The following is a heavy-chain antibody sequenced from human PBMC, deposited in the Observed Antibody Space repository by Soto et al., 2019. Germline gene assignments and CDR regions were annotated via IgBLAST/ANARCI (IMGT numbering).Heavy chain of an antibody. CDR3: AKGGGSCCFDC. Sequence: EVQLVESGGGLVQPVGSLRLSCTASRFTFSNYWMHWVRQAPGKGLVWVSRIDDAGSSTNYADSVKGRFTISRDNAKNTLYLQMISLRADDTAVYYFAKGGGSCCFDCWGQGTLVTVSS. J-gene: IGHJ4*02. CDR1: RFTFSNYW. V-gene: IGHV3-74*01. CDR2: IDDAGSST. D-gene: IGHD2-15*01.